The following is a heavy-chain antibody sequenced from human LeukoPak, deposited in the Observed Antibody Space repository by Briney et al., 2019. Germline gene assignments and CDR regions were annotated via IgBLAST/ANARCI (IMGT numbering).Heavy chain of an antibody. Sequence: APVKVSCKASGYTFTGYYMHWVRQAPGQGLEWMGWINPNSGGTNYAQKFQGRVTMTRDTSISTAYMELSRLRSDDTAVYYCARTGGYSSHNDYWGQGTLVTVSS. J-gene: IGHJ4*02. CDR3: ARTGGYSSHNDY. CDR1: GYTFTGYY. CDR2: INPNSGGT. V-gene: IGHV1-2*02. D-gene: IGHD5-12*01.